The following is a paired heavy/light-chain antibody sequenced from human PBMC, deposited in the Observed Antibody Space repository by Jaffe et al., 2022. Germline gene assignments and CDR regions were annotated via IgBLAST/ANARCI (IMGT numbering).Heavy chain of an antibody. Sequence: EVQLVESGGGLVQPGRSLRLSCTTSGFAFGDSGMSWVRQAPGKGLEWVGFIRSKSYGGTTEYAASVKGRFTISRDDSKSIAYLQMNSLKSEDTAVYYCARDFEGIRGREYYWGQGTLVTVSS. V-gene: IGHV3-49*04. CDR3: ARDFEGIRGREYY. D-gene: IGHD1-20*01. J-gene: IGHJ4*02. CDR2: IRSKSYGGTT. CDR1: GFAFGDSG.
Light chain of an antibody. V-gene: IGLV4-69*01. CDR1: SGHRTYA. J-gene: IGLJ3*02. Sequence: QLVLTQSPSASASLGASVRLTCTLSSGHRTYAIAWHQQQPEKGPRYLMKLYSDGSHSKGDGIPDRFSGSSSGAERHLTISSLQSEDEADYYCQTWGTGIRVFGGGTKLTVL. CDR3: QTWGTGIRV. CDR2: LYSDGSH.